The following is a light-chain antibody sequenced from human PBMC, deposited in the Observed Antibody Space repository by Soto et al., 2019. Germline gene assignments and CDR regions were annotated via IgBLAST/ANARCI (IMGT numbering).Light chain of an antibody. J-gene: IGLJ3*02. Sequence: QSALTQPASVSGSPGQSITISCTGTSSDVGGYNYVSWYQQHPGKAPKLMIYEVSNRPSGVSNRFSGSKSGNTASLTISGLQAEDEADYYCSSYTSSSTLFPHWVFGGGTKLTVL. CDR3: SSYTSSSTLFPHWV. CDR2: EVS. V-gene: IGLV2-14*01. CDR1: SSDVGGYNY.